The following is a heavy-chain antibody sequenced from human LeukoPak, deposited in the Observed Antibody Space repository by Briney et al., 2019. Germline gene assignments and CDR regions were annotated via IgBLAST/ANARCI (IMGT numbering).Heavy chain of an antibody. V-gene: IGHV3-23*01. Sequence: TGGSLRLSCAAPGFTFSSYAMSWVRQAPGKGLEWVSAISGSGGSTYYADSVKGRFTISRDNSKNTLYLQMNSLRAEDTAVYYCAKIHSRSITMIVVVRRGAFDIWGQGTMVTVSS. CDR3: AKIHSRSITMIVVVRRGAFDI. J-gene: IGHJ3*02. CDR2: ISGSGGST. CDR1: GFTFSSYA. D-gene: IGHD3-22*01.